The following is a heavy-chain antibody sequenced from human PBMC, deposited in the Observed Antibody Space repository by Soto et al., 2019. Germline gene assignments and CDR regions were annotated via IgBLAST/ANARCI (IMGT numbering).Heavy chain of an antibody. V-gene: IGHV3-30*02. D-gene: IGHD3-3*01. CDR2: IWYDGSKK. J-gene: IGHJ4*02. CDR3: AKVVTATYFDFWSGYGSDRSFDY. CDR1: GFTFSSYG. Sequence: GGSLRLSCAASGFTFSSYGMHWVSQAPGKGLEWVAVIWYDGSKKYYADSVKGRFTISRDNSKNTLYLQMYSLRAEDTAVYYCAKVVTATYFDFWSGYGSDRSFDYWGQGTLVTAPQ.